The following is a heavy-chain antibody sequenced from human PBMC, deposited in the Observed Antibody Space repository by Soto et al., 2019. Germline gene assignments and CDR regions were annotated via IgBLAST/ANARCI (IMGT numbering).Heavy chain of an antibody. CDR1: GFTFSSYS. J-gene: IGHJ6*03. CDR2: ISSSSSTI. Sequence: GGSLRLSCAASGFTFSSYSMNWVRQAPGKGLEWVSYISSSSSTIYYADSVKGRFTISRDNAQKSMFLQMNSLRAEDMAVYYCARDRGYYMDVWGKGTMVTVSS. V-gene: IGHV3-48*01. CDR3: ARDRGYYMDV.